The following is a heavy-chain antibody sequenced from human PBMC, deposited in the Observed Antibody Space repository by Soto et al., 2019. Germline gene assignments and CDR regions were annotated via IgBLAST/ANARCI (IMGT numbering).Heavy chain of an antibody. V-gene: IGHV1-69*13. CDR1: GGTFSSYA. D-gene: IGHD6-6*01. J-gene: IGHJ6*02. CDR3: ARVKPPSRQLATRSDYYYGMDV. Sequence: SVKVSCKASGGTFSSYAISWVRQAPGQGLEWMGGIIPIFGTANYAQKFQGRVTITADESTSTAYMELSSLRSEDTAVHYCARVKPPSRQLATRSDYYYGMDVWGQGTTVTVSS. CDR2: IIPIFGTA.